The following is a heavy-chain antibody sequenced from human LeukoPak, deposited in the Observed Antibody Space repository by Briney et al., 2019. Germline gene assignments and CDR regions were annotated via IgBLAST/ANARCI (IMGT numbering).Heavy chain of an antibody. CDR3: ARDRAAAGPDAFDI. V-gene: IGHV3-30*03. CDR2: ISNDGSNK. D-gene: IGHD6-13*01. Sequence: PGRSLRLSCTASGFTLSRHGMHWVRQAPGKGLEWVAVISNDGSNKYYADSVKGRFTISGDNSKNTLYLQMNSLRAEDTAVYYCARDRAAAGPDAFDIWGQGTMVTVSS. J-gene: IGHJ3*02. CDR1: GFTLSRHG.